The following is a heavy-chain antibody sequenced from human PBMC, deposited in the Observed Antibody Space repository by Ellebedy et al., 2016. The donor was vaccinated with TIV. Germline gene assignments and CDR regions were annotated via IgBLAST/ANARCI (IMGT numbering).Heavy chain of an antibody. V-gene: IGHV4-30-4*01. CDR3: ARVAYGDYWWIDP. CDR1: GGSISSGDYY. CDR2: IYYSGST. D-gene: IGHD4-17*01. J-gene: IGHJ5*02. Sequence: MPSETLSLTCTVSGGSISSGDYYWSWIRQPPGKGLEWIGYIYYSGSTYYNPSLKSRVIISVDMSKNQFSLRLSSVTAADTAGYYCARVAYGDYWWIDPWGQGALVTVSS.